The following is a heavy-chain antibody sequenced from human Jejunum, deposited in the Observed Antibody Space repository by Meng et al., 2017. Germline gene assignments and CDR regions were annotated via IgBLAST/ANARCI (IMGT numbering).Heavy chain of an antibody. Sequence: SETLSLTCTVSGASISSHYWDWIRQPAGKGLEWIGHIYPSGSTDYNPSLKSRVTMSIDTSKNQFSLKMTSVTSADTAIYYCARDLGPMIRGIIPPWGQGTLVTVSS. V-gene: IGHV4-4*07. CDR1: GASISSHY. J-gene: IGHJ5*02. CDR3: ARDLGPMIRGIIPP. CDR2: IYPSGST. D-gene: IGHD3-10*01.